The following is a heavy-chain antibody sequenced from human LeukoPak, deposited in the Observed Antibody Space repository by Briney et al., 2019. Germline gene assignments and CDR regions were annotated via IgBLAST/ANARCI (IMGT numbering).Heavy chain of an antibody. Sequence: NPGGSLRLSCAASGFTFSDYYMSWIRQAPGKGLEWVSYISSSGSTIYYADSVKGRFTISRDNSKNTLYLQMNSLRAEDTAVYYCASPTLRYCSGGSCYGFDYWGQGTLVTVSS. V-gene: IGHV3-11*04. CDR3: ASPTLRYCSGGSCYGFDY. CDR1: GFTFSDYY. J-gene: IGHJ4*02. CDR2: ISSSGSTI. D-gene: IGHD2-15*01.